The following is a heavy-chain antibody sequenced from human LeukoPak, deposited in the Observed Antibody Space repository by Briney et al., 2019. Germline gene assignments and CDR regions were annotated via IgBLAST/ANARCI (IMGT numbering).Heavy chain of an antibody. J-gene: IGHJ4*02. D-gene: IGHD1-26*01. CDR3: ARGSWELDDGGACFDY. Sequence: KPSETLSLTCTVSGGSISSYYWSWIRQPAGKGLEWIGRIYTSGSTNYNPSLKSRVTMSVDTSKNQFSLKLSSVTAADTAVYYCARGSWELDDGGACFDYWGQGTLVTVSS. V-gene: IGHV4-4*07. CDR1: GGSISSYY. CDR2: IYTSGST.